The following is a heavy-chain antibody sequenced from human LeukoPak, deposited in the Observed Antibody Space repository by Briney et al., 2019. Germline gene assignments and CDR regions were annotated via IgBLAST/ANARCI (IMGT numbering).Heavy chain of an antibody. CDR3: ARQDCSSTSCYPPYYYYGMDV. V-gene: IGHV4-39*01. CDR1: GGSISSSSYD. Sequence: PSETLSLTCTVSGGSISSSSYDWGWIRQPPGKGLEWIGSIYYSGRTYYNPSLKSRVNISLDPSKNQFSLKLSSVTAADTAVYYCARQDCSSTSCYPPYYYYGMDVWGQGTMVTVSS. CDR2: IYYSGRT. J-gene: IGHJ6*02. D-gene: IGHD2-2*01.